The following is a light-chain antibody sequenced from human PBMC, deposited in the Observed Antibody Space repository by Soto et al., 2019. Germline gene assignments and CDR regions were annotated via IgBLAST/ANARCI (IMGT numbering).Light chain of an antibody. CDR2: EVS. V-gene: IGKV2D-29*01. CDR1: QSLQHYDGRTY. Sequence: DIVMTQTPLSLSVTPGQPASISCKADQSLQHYDGRTYLYWYLQRPGQPPQLLIYEVSNRFSGGPDRFSGSGSGTDFALEISRVEAEDVGVYYCMQTKRSWTFGQGTKVEIK. CDR3: MQTKRSWT. J-gene: IGKJ1*01.